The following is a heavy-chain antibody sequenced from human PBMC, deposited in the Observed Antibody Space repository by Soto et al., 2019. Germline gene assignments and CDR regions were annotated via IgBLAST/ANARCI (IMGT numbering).Heavy chain of an antibody. J-gene: IGHJ4*02. V-gene: IGHV3-30*18. CDR3: AKGYSNLDY. CDR1: GFTFSSYG. CDR2: ISYDGSNK. D-gene: IGHD4-4*01. Sequence: QVQLVESGGGVVQPGRSLRLSCAASGFTFSSYGMHWVRQAPGKGLEWVEIISYDGSNKYYADSVKGRFTISRDNSKNTLYLQMNSLRAEDTAVYYCAKGYSNLDYWGQGTLVTVSS.